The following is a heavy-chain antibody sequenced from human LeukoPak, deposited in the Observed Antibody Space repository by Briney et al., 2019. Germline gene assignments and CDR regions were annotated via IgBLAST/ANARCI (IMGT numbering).Heavy chain of an antibody. D-gene: IGHD3-22*01. J-gene: IGHJ6*03. CDR2: IYYSGST. Sequence: SETLSPTCTVSGGSISSYYWSWIRQPPGKGLEWIGYIYYSGSTNYNPSLKSRVTISVDTSKNQFSLKLSSVTAADTAVYYCARVSYYYDSSGYDYYYYYMDVWGKGTTVTISS. V-gene: IGHV4-59*01. CDR1: GGSISSYY. CDR3: ARVSYYYDSSGYDYYYYYMDV.